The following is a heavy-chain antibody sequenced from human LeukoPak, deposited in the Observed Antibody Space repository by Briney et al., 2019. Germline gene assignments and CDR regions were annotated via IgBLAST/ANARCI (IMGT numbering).Heavy chain of an antibody. D-gene: IGHD4-17*01. CDR3: AREDPQTTVPEGMDV. Sequence: SESLSLTCTVSGGSISYYYWSWIRQSPGKGLEWNGYIYYSGTTNYNPSLKSRVTISVDTSKNQFSLQLRSVTAADTAVYYCAREDPQTTVPEGMDVWGQGTTVTVSS. J-gene: IGHJ6*02. CDR1: GGSISYYY. V-gene: IGHV4-59*01. CDR2: IYYSGTT.